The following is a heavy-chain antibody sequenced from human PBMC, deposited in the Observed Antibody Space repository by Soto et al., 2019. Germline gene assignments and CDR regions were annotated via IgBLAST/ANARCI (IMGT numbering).Heavy chain of an antibody. V-gene: IGHV4-59*12. Sequence: SETLSLTCTVSGGSISSYYWSWIRQPPGKGLKWIGYIHYSGSTNYNPSLKSRVTISVDTSKNQFSLKLSSVTAADTAVYYCARVTAAAGAVYFDYWGQGTLVTVSS. CDR3: ARVTAAAGAVYFDY. CDR1: GGSISSYY. J-gene: IGHJ4*02. D-gene: IGHD6-13*01. CDR2: IHYSGST.